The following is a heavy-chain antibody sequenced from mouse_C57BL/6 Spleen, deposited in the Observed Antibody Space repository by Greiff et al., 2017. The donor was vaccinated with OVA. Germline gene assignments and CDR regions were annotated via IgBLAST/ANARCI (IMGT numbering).Heavy chain of an antibody. Sequence: VQLVESGAELVRPGTSVKVSCKASGYAFTNYLIAWVKQRPGQGLEWIGVINPGSGGTNYNEKFKGKATLTADKSSSTAYMQLSSLTSEASAVYFCARTWVGYSNYDWFAYWGQGTLVTVSA. J-gene: IGHJ3*01. CDR1: GYAFTNYL. CDR3: ARTWVGYSNYDWFAY. CDR2: INPGSGGT. D-gene: IGHD2-5*01. V-gene: IGHV1-54*01.